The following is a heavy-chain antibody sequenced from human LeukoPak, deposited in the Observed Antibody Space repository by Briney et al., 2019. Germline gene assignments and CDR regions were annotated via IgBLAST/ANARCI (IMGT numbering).Heavy chain of an antibody. J-gene: IGHJ1*01. CDR3: ATYAGSYSKYSQH. V-gene: IGHV5-51*01. D-gene: IGHD3-10*01. CDR2: ISPGDSDT. Sequence: GESLKISCKGSEYSFTNYWIGWVRQMPGKGLEWMGIISPGDSDTRYSPSLQGQVTISADKSISTAYLQWSSLKASDTAMYFCATYAGSYSKYSQHWGQGTLVTVSS. CDR1: EYSFTNYW.